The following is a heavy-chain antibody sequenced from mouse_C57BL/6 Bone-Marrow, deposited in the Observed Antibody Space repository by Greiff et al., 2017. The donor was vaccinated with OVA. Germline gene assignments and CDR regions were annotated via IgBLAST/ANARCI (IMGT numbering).Heavy chain of an antibody. J-gene: IGHJ1*03. D-gene: IGHD1-1*01. Sequence: VQLQESGSELRSPGSSVKLSCKDFDSEVFPIAYMSWVRQKPGHGFEWIGGILPSIGRTIYGEKFEDKATLDADTLSNTAYLELNSLTSEDSAIYYCARSYYYGSSGWYFDVWGTGTTVTVSS. V-gene: IGHV15-2*01. CDR2: ILPSIGRT. CDR3: ARSYYYGSSGWYFDV. CDR1: DSEVFPIAY.